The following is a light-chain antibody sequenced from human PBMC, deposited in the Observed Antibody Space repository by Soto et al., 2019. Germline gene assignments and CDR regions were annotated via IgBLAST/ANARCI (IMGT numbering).Light chain of an antibody. Sequence: IALTHSPATLSLSPVSSATLSCMASQSVSSYLAWYQQKPGQAPRLLIYDASLRATGVPDRFSGSGSGTDFTLTITRLEPDDSAVDYCQKHGISHITFGQGTQLEIK. J-gene: IGKJ5*01. V-gene: IGKV3-11*01. CDR3: QKHGISHIT. CDR1: QSVSSY. CDR2: DAS.